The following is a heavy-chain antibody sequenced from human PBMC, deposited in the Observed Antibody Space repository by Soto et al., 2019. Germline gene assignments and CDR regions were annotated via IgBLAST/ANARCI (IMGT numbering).Heavy chain of an antibody. CDR1: GGSVSSGSDS. CDR3: ARVVGGRSWNYFDH. D-gene: IGHD6-13*01. CDR2: IYDSGST. Sequence: SETLSLTCTVSGGSVSSGSDSWSWIRQPPGKGLEWIGYIYDSGSTNYNPSLKSRLTISLDTSKNQFSLTLSSVTAADTAVYYCARVVGGRSWNYFDHWGQGTLVTVSS. V-gene: IGHV4-61*01. J-gene: IGHJ4*02.